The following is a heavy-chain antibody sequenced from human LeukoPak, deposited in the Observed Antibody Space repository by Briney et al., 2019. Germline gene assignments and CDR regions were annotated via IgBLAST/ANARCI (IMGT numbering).Heavy chain of an antibody. CDR3: ARIRVGYYDSSGSNAFDI. CDR1: GFSLSTSGMC. D-gene: IGHD3-22*01. J-gene: IGHJ3*02. CDR2: IDWDDDK. Sequence: SGPALVKPTQTLTLTCTFSGFSLSTSGMCVSWIRQPPGKALEWLARIDWDDDKYYSTSLKTRLTISKDTSKNQVVLTMTNMDPVDTATYYCARIRVGYYDSSGSNAFDIWGQGTMVTVSS. V-gene: IGHV2-70*11.